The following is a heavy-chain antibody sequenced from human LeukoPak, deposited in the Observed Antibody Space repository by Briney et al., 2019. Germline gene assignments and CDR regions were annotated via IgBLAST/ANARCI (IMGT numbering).Heavy chain of an antibody. J-gene: IGHJ4*02. CDR3: VGALFVVKGIRLGD. V-gene: IGHV4-38-2*02. D-gene: IGHD2-15*01. CDR2: IYSTGDT. CDR1: GFPINSAYC. Sequence: SETLSLTCSVSGFPINSAYCWAWVRQPPGQGLEWVSSIYSTGDTDYHPSVRRRVSISTDTSMNHFSLTLNSVTAADTAAYYCVGALFVVKGIRLGDWGQGALVAVSS.